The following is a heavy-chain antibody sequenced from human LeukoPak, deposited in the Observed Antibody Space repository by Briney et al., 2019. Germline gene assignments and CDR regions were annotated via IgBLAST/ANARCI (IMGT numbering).Heavy chain of an antibody. V-gene: IGHV3-7*03. D-gene: IGHD6-13*01. CDR1: GFTFSSYW. CDR2: INHNGNVN. CDR3: ARALTYSSSTNWFDP. Sequence: GGSLRLSCAASGFTFSSYWMNWARQAPGKGLEWVASINHNGNVNYYVDSVKGRFTISRDNAKNSLYLQMSNLRAEDTAVYYCARALTYSSSTNWFDPWGQGTLVTVSS. J-gene: IGHJ5*02.